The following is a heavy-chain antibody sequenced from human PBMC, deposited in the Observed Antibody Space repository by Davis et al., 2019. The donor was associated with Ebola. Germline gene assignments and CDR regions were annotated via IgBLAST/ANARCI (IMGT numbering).Heavy chain of an antibody. D-gene: IGHD4-11*01. V-gene: IGHV1-2*06. CDR1: GYTFTDYT. CDR3: ARGHNYAHEY. J-gene: IGHJ4*02. CDR2: IISNSGGT. Sequence: ASVKVSCKASGYTFTDYTMHWVRQAPGQGLEWMGRIISNSGGTNYAQKFQGRVTMTRDTSISTVYMELSSLRYDDTADYYCARGHNYAHEYWGQGTLVTVSS.